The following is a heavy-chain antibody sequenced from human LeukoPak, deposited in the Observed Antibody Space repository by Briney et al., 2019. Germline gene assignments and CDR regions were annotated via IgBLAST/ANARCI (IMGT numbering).Heavy chain of an antibody. Sequence: GGSLRLSCAASGFTFSSYSMNWVRQAPGKGLAWVSSISSSSSYIYYADSAKGRFTISRDNAKNSLYLQMNSLRAEDTAVYYCARDLTSSGWDPSDYWGQGTLVTVSS. CDR3: ARDLTSSGWDPSDY. CDR2: ISSSSSYI. CDR1: GFTFSSYS. D-gene: IGHD6-19*01. V-gene: IGHV3-21*01. J-gene: IGHJ4*02.